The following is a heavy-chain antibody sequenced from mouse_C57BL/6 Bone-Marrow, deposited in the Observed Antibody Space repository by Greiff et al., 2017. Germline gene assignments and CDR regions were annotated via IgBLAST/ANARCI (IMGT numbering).Heavy chain of an antibody. CDR1: GFSFTSSA. CDR3: ARNYYGSTSDAMDY. J-gene: IGHJ4*01. D-gene: IGHD1-1*01. V-gene: IGHV2-9-1*01. CDR2: IWTAGGS. Sequence: VKLLESGPGLVAPSHSLSITCTVSGFSFTSSAISWVRQPPGKGLEWLGVIWTAGGSNYNSPLKSRLCISKDNAKSQVFLKMNSLQTDDTARYYCARNYYGSTSDAMDYWGQGTSVTVSS.